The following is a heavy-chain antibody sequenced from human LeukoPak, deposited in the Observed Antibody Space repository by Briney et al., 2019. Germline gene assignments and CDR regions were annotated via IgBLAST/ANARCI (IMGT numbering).Heavy chain of an antibody. CDR3: ARDQGLVLMVYAPEHYFDY. V-gene: IGHV3-30*03. Sequence: GGSLRLSCAASGFTFNKYGMHWVRQAPGKGLQWVTFISYGGSNEHYADSAKGRFTISRDNSKNTLYLQMKSLRAEDTAIYYCARDQGLVLMVYAPEHYFDYWGQGTLVTVSS. CDR1: GFTFNKYG. D-gene: IGHD2-8*01. J-gene: IGHJ4*02. CDR2: ISYGGSNE.